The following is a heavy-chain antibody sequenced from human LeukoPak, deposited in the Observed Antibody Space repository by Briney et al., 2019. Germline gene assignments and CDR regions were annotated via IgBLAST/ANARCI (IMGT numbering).Heavy chain of an antibody. J-gene: IGHJ4*02. CDR1: GYTFNSFS. CDR2: VSTYNGNT. D-gene: IGHD2-2*01. Sequence: ASVKVSCKASGYTFNSFSINWVRQAPGRGLEWMGWVSTYNGNTNHSQKLQGRVTMTTDTSTSTAYMGLRSLRSDDTAVYYCAREWKYCGATSCGYYFDYWGQGTLVTVSS. V-gene: IGHV1-18*01. CDR3: AREWKYCGATSCGYYFDY.